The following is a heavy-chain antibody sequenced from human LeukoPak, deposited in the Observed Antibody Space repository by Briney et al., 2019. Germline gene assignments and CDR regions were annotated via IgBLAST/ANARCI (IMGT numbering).Heavy chain of an antibody. V-gene: IGHV3-9*01. CDR3: ARDTSMIVVVRLDY. D-gene: IGHD3-22*01. CDR1: GFTFDDYA. CDR2: ISWNSGSI. J-gene: IGHJ4*02. Sequence: PGGSLRLSRAASGFTFDDYAMHWVRQAPGKGLEWVSGISWNSGSIGYADSVKGRFTISRDNAKNSLYLQMNSLRAEDTAVYYCARDTSMIVVVRLDYWGQGTLVTVSS.